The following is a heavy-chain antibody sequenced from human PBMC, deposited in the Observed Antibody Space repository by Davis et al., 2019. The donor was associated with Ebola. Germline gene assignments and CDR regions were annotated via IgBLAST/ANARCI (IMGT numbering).Heavy chain of an antibody. D-gene: IGHD1-26*01. CDR3: ARPWYSGTYYDAYDI. CDR2: FSYGDNT. V-gene: IGHV4-59*04. J-gene: IGHJ3*02. Sequence: SETLSLTCTVSGDSVSNNYWTWIRQTPGKGLEWVGSFSYGDNTHYYNPSLRSRVTISVDTSRNQFSLKLSAATAADTAVYYCARPWYSGTYYDAYDIWGQGTMVAVSS. CDR1: GDSVSNNY.